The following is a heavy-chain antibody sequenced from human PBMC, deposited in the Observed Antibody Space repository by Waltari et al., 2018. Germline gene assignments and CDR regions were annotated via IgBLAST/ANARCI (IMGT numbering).Heavy chain of an antibody. Sequence: QVQLVQSGAEVKKPGSSVKVSCKASGGTFSSYAISWVRQAPGQGLEWMGRIIPIFGTANYAQKFQGRVTITADKSTSTAYMELSSLRSEDTAVYYCARDGGNAYCGGDCYSDYWGQGTLVTVSS. CDR2: IIPIFGTA. V-gene: IGHV1-69*08. J-gene: IGHJ4*02. CDR3: ARDGGNAYCGGDCYSDY. CDR1: GGTFSSYA. D-gene: IGHD2-21*01.